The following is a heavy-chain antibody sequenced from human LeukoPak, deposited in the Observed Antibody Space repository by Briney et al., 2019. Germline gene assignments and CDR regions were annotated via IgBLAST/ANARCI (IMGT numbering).Heavy chain of an antibody. J-gene: IGHJ3*02. CDR1: GYTFTSYG. D-gene: IGHD2-8*01. V-gene: IGHV1-18*01. CDR2: ISAYNGNT. Sequence: GASVKVSCKASGYTFTSYGISWVRQAPEQGLEWMGWISAYNGNTNYAQKLQGRVTMTTDTSTSTAYMELRSLRSDDTAVYYCARVGYCTNGVCYDAFDIWGQGTMVTVSS. CDR3: ARVGYCTNGVCYDAFDI.